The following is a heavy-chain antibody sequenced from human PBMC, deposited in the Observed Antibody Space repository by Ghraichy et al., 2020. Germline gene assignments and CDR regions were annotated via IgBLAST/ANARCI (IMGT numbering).Heavy chain of an antibody. CDR1: GFTFSSYE. J-gene: IGHJ4*02. D-gene: IGHD3-10*01. V-gene: IGHV3-48*03. CDR2: ISSSGSTI. CDR3: AREGGPMVQGVIGY. Sequence: GGSLRLSCAASGFTFSSYEMNWVRQAPGKGLEWVSYISSSGSTIYYADSVKGRFTISRDNAKNSLYLQMNSLRAEDTAVYYCAREGGPMVQGVIGYWGQGTLVTVSS.